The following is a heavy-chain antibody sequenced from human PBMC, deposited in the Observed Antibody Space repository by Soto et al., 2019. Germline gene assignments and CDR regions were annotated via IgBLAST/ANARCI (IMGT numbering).Heavy chain of an antibody. J-gene: IGHJ4*02. CDR1: GGTFSSYA. CDR3: ARGSGVGALEYYFDY. V-gene: IGHV1-69*13. Sequence: ASVKVSCKASGGTFSSYAISWVRQAPGQGLEWMGGIIPIFGTANYAQKFQGRVTITADESTSTAYMELSSLRSEDTAVYYCARGSGVGALEYYFDYWGQGTLVTVSS. CDR2: IIPIFGTA. D-gene: IGHD1-26*01.